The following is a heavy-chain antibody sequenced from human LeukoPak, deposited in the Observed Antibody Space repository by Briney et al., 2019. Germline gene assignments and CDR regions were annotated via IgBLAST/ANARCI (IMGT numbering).Heavy chain of an antibody. Sequence: GASVKVSCTASGYTFTSYYMYWVRQAPGQGPEWMGIIDPSGGSTSYAQNFQGRVTMTRDTSTTTVYMELGSLRSEDTAVYYCARDRITMKVVPGSDAFDIWGQGTMVIVSS. CDR1: GYTFTSYY. J-gene: IGHJ3*02. V-gene: IGHV1-46*01. CDR3: ARDRITMKVVPGSDAFDI. CDR2: IDPSGGST. D-gene: IGHD3-22*01.